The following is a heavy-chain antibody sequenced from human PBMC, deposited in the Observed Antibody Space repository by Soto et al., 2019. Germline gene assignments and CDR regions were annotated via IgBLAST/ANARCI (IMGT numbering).Heavy chain of an antibody. CDR3: ARDRYSGSDAYMDV. Sequence: QVQLVESGGGVGKPGGSLRLSCAASGFTFSDYYMSWTRQAPRKGLEWVAYISGSSGNIYYAESVKGRFTTSRDNAKNSLYLQMNSLRADDSAVYYCARDRYSGSDAYMDVWGNGTAVTVSS. J-gene: IGHJ6*03. CDR1: GFTFSDYY. CDR2: ISGSSGNI. D-gene: IGHD5-12*01. V-gene: IGHV3-11*01.